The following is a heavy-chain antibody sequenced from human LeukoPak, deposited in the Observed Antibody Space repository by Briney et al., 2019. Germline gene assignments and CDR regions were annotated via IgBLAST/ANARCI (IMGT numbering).Heavy chain of an antibody. CDR2: ISGSCDST. CDR1: GYTLRSYV. D-gene: IGHD3-22*01. V-gene: IGHV3-23*01. CDR3: AKDPTHYRVWDYYETIGLSY. Sequence: GGSLRLSCAASGYTLRSYVMSWVRQAPGKGLEWVSHISGSCDSTYYAHSVKGRFSIYRDNSKNTLYLQMNSLRAEDTAVCYCAKDPTHYRVWDYYETIGLSYWGQGTLVTVSS. J-gene: IGHJ4*02.